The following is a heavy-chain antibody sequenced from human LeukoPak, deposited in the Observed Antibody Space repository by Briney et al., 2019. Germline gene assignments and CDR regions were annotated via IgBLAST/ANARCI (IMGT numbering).Heavy chain of an antibody. D-gene: IGHD3-10*01. V-gene: IGHV4-34*01. Sequence: PSETLSLTCAVYGGSFSGYYWSWIRQPPGKGLEWIGEINHSGSTNYNPSLKSRVTISVDTSKNQFSLKLSSVTAADTAVYYCARERMIRAYFQHWGQGTLVTVSS. J-gene: IGHJ1*01. CDR3: ARERMIRAYFQH. CDR2: INHSGST. CDR1: GGSFSGYY.